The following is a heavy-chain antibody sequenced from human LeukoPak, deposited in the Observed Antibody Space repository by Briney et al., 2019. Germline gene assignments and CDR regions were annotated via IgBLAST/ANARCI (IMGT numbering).Heavy chain of an antibody. CDR2: ISSSGSTI. D-gene: IGHD1-26*01. Sequence: KSGGSLRLSCAASGFTFSDYYMSWIRQAPGKGLEWVSYISSSGSTIYYADSVKGRFTISRDNAKNSLYLQMNSLRAEDTAVYYCARVWELVAAFDIWGQGTMVTVPS. CDR1: GFTFSDYY. CDR3: ARVWELVAAFDI. V-gene: IGHV3-11*01. J-gene: IGHJ3*02.